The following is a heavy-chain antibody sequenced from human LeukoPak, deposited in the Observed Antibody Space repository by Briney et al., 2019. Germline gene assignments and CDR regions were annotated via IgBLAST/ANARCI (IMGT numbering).Heavy chain of an antibody. CDR2: IQAGGDEK. CDR1: GFTFSTYG. Sequence: GGSLRHSCAASGFTFSTYGMHWVRQAPGKGLEWMTFIQAGGDEKYYAESVKGRFTVSRDNSKNTLYLQMNSLRAEDTAVYYCARDTPGYGGDDFDYWGQGALVTVSS. CDR3: ARDTPGYGGDDFDY. J-gene: IGHJ4*02. V-gene: IGHV3-30*02. D-gene: IGHD4-23*01.